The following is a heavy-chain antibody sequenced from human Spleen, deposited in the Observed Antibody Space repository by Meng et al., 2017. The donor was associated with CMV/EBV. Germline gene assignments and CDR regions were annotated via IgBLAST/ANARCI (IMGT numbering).Heavy chain of an antibody. V-gene: IGHV5-51*01. Sequence: YSFTSYWIGWVRQVPGKGLEWMGIIYPGDSDTRYSPSFQGQVTISADKSISTAYLQWSSLKASDTAMYYCARVYGSGYGDYVNYFDYWGQGTLVTVSS. D-gene: IGHD4-17*01. CDR2: IYPGDSDT. J-gene: IGHJ4*02. CDR3: ARVYGSGYGDYVNYFDY. CDR1: YSFTSYW.